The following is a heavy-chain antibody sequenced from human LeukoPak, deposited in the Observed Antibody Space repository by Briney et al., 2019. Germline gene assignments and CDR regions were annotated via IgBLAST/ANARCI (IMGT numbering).Heavy chain of an antibody. CDR1: GFTFSSYE. V-gene: IGHV3-48*03. J-gene: IGHJ6*02. D-gene: IGHD3-10*01. CDR3: ATDRVYYGSGSYPYYYGMDV. Sequence: GGSLRLSCAASGFTFSSYEMNWVRQAPGKGLEWVSYISSSGSTIYYADSVKGRFAISRDNAKNSLYLQMNSLRAEDTAAYYCATDRVYYGSGSYPYYYGMDVWGQGTTVTVSS. CDR2: ISSSGSTI.